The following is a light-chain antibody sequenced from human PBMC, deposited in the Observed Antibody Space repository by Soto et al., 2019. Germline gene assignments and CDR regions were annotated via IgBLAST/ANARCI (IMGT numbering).Light chain of an antibody. Sequence: QSVLTQPPSVSAAPGQRVTISCSGSSSNIGGNSVSWYQQLPGTAPKLLMYDDDKLPSGISDRFSDSKSDTLDTLGTTGFQTGDEADYYCGSWDSSLSAYVFGTGTKVTVL. V-gene: IGLV1-51*01. J-gene: IGLJ1*01. CDR3: GSWDSSLSAYV. CDR1: SSNIGGNS. CDR2: DDD.